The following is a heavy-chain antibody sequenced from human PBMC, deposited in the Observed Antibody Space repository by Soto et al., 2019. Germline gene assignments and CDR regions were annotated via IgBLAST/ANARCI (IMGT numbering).Heavy chain of an antibody. CDR1: CGSISSGGYS. CDR2: IYHSGST. D-gene: IGHD5-12*01. J-gene: IGHJ4*02. V-gene: IGHV4-30-2*01. CDR3: ARSLGVATFFDF. Sequence: TLSLTYTVSCGSISSGGYSWSWIRQPPGKGLEWIGYIYHSGSTYYNPSLKSRVTISVDSSKNQFSLKLISVTAADTALYSCARSLGVATFFDFWGKGTLVTASS.